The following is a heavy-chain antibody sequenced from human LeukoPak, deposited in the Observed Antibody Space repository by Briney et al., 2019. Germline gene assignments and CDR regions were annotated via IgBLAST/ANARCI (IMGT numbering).Heavy chain of an antibody. D-gene: IGHD4-17*01. Sequence: SETLSLTCTVSGGSISSSTYSWDWLRQPPGQGLEWIGSISYSGSTYYNPSLKSRVTISVDTSKNQFSLKLRSVTAADTAVYCCATSPPYGDFHYYYNMDVWGQGTTVTVSS. J-gene: IGHJ6*02. V-gene: IGHV4-39*01. CDR1: GGSISSSTYS. CDR3: ATSPPYGDFHYYYNMDV. CDR2: ISYSGST.